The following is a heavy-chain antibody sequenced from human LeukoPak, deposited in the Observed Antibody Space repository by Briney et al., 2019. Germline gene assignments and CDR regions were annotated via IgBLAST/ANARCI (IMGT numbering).Heavy chain of an antibody. CDR2: INPSGGDT. Sequence: ASVKVSCKASGYTFTSYYMHWVRQAPGQGLEWMGIINPSGGDTSYAQKFQGRLTMTRGTSTNTVYMELTSLRSEDTAVYYCAREVMDNLRFDHWGQGTLVTVSS. CDR1: GYTFTSYY. V-gene: IGHV1-46*01. CDR3: AREVMDNLRFDH. J-gene: IGHJ4*02. D-gene: IGHD1-14*01.